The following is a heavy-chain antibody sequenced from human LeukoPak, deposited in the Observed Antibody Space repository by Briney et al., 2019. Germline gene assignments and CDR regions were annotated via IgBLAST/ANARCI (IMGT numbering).Heavy chain of an antibody. V-gene: IGHV3-53*01. J-gene: IGHJ6*02. CDR2: IYSGGST. CDR1: GFTVSSNY. CDR3: AREGPRYYYYGMDV. Sequence: PGGSLRLSCAASGFTVSSNYMSWVRQAPGKGLEWVSVIYSGGSTYYADSVKGRFTISRDNSKNTLYLQMNSLRAEDTAVYYCAREGPRYYYYGMDVRGQGTTVTVSS.